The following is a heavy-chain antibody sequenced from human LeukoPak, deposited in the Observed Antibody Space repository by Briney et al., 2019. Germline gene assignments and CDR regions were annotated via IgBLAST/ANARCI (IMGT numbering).Heavy chain of an antibody. CDR2: INPSDSYT. CDR1: GYSFTSYW. Sequence: GESLKISCKGSGYSFTSYWITWVRQMPGKGLEWMGRINPSDSYTNYSPSFQGHVTISADKSISTAYLQWSSLKASDTAMYYCASDRSSKWYFGYWGPGTLVTVSS. D-gene: IGHD2-15*01. V-gene: IGHV5-10-1*01. CDR3: ASDRSSKWYFGY. J-gene: IGHJ4*02.